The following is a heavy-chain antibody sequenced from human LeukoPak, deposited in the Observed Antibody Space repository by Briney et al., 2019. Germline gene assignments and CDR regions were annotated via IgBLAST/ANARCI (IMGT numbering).Heavy chain of an antibody. V-gene: IGHV4-34*01. CDR2: INHSGNT. CDR3: ARGVRYYDFWSGYLYY. D-gene: IGHD3-3*01. Sequence: SETLSPTCAVYGGSFSGYYWSWIRQPPGKGLEWIGEINHSGNTNYNPSLKSRVTISVDTSKNQFSLKLSSVTAADTAVYYCARGVRYYDFWSGYLYYWGQGTLVTVSS. CDR1: GGSFSGYY. J-gene: IGHJ4*02.